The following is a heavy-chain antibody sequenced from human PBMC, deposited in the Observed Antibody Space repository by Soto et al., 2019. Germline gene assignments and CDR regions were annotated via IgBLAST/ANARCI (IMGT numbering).Heavy chain of an antibody. V-gene: IGHV4-31*03. CDR1: GGSISSGGYY. D-gene: IGHD3-10*01. CDR3: ASYGRGTYYYGYYFHH. J-gene: IGHJ4*02. CDR2: IYYSGST. Sequence: PSETLSLTCTVSGGSISSGGYYWSWIRQHPGKGLEWIGYIYYSGSTYYNPSLKSRVTISVDTSKNQFSLKLSSVTAADAAVYYCASYGRGTYYYGYYFHHWGQGTPVTVSS.